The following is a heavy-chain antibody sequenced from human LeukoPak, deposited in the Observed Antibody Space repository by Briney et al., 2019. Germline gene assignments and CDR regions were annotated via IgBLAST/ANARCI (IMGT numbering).Heavy chain of an antibody. CDR3: ARVRESTPRGYYYYGMDV. Sequence: GASVKVSCKASGGTFSSYAISWVRQAPGQGLEWMGGIIPIFGTANYAQKFQGRVTITADESTSTAYMELSSLRSEDTAVYYCARVRESTPRGYYYYGMDVWGQGTTVTVSS. J-gene: IGHJ6*02. D-gene: IGHD3-10*01. V-gene: IGHV1-69*13. CDR1: GGTFSSYA. CDR2: IIPIFGTA.